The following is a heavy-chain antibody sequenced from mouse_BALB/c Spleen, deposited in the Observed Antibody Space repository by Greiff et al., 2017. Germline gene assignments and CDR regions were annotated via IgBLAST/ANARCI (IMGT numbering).Heavy chain of an antibody. D-gene: IGHD1-1*01. V-gene: IGHV5-6-5*01. CDR3: ARESNYYGSRYYFDY. Sequence: EVKLMESGGGLVKPGGSLKLSCAASGFTFSSYAMSWVRQTPEKRLEWVASISSGGSTYYPDSVKGRFTISRDNARNILYLQMSSLRSEDTAMYYCARESNYYGSRYYFDYWGQGTTLTVSS. J-gene: IGHJ2*01. CDR1: GFTFSSYA. CDR2: ISSGGST.